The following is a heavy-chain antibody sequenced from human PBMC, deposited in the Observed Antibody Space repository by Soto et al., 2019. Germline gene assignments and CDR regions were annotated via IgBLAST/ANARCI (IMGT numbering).Heavy chain of an antibody. D-gene: IGHD4-17*01. J-gene: IGHJ4*02. V-gene: IGHV4-30-4*01. Sequence: PSETLSLTCTVSGGSISSGDYYWSWIRQPPGKGLEWIGYIYHTGSTNYNPSLESRVTISVDTSKNQFSLKVTSVTAADTAVYYCASYGDYQTGYFDYWGQGTLVT. CDR1: GGSISSGDYY. CDR2: IYHTGST. CDR3: ASYGDYQTGYFDY.